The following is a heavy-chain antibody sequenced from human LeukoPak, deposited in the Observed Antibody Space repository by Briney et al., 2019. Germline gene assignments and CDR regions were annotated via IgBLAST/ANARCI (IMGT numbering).Heavy chain of an antibody. Sequence: GGSLRLSCAASGFIVSSSYMSWVRQAPGKGLEWVSVIYIGGTTFYTDSVQGRFTISRDISKNTIYLQMTSLRAEDTAKYYCARASSIGAAGLFDYWGQGTPVTVSS. CDR2: IYIGGTT. CDR1: GFIVSSSY. J-gene: IGHJ4*02. D-gene: IGHD6-13*01. V-gene: IGHV3-53*01. CDR3: ARASSIGAAGLFDY.